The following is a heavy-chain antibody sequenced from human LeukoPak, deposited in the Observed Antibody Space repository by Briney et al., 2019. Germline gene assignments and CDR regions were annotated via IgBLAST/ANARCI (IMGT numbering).Heavy chain of an antibody. CDR1: GGSISSYY. Sequence: SETLSLTCTVSGGSISSYYWSWIRQPPGKGLEWIGYIYYSRSTNYNPSLKSRVTISVDTSKNQFSLKLSSVTAADTAVYYCAREVSRITMVRILFAEYFQHWGQGTLVTVSS. J-gene: IGHJ1*01. D-gene: IGHD3-10*01. V-gene: IGHV4-59*12. CDR3: AREVSRITMVRILFAEYFQH. CDR2: IYYSRST.